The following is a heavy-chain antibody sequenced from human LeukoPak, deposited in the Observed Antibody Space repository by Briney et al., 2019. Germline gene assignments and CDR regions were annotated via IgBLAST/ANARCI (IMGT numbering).Heavy chain of an antibody. D-gene: IGHD5-24*01. J-gene: IGHJ6*03. Sequence: PSETLSLTCIVSGGPISSYYWSWIRQTPGKGLEWIGDIFYRGTTNYNPSLKSRVTMSVDTTNNQFSLKLSSETAADTAIYYCARTGDGYNDYNYYYMDVWGKGTTVTVSS. V-gene: IGHV4-59*01. CDR1: GGPISSYY. CDR3: ARTGDGYNDYNYYYMDV. CDR2: IFYRGTT.